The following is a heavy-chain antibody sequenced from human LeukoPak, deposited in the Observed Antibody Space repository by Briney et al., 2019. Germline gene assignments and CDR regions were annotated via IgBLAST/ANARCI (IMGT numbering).Heavy chain of an antibody. Sequence: PGRSLRLSCAASGFTFSSYGMHWVRQAPGKGLEWVAVISYDGSNKYYADSVKGRFTISRDNSKNTLYLQMNSLRAEDTAVYYCAKVAGGGAYFDYWGQGTLVTVSS. D-gene: IGHD3-16*01. CDR1: GFTFSSYG. CDR3: AKVAGGGAYFDY. J-gene: IGHJ4*02. V-gene: IGHV3-30*18. CDR2: ISYDGSNK.